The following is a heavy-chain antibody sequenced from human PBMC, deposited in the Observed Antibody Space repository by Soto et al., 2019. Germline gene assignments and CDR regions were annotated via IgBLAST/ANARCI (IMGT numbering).Heavy chain of an antibody. CDR1: GFTVSSNY. J-gene: IGHJ4*02. CDR3: ARRGYGLYFDY. CDR2: IYSGGST. Sequence: GGSLRLSCAASGFTVSSNYMSWVRQAPGKGLEWVSVIYSGGSTYYANSVKGRFTISRDNSRNTLYLQMGSLRAEDMAVYYCARRGYGLYFDYWGQGTLVTVSS. V-gene: IGHV3-53*05. D-gene: IGHD3-10*01.